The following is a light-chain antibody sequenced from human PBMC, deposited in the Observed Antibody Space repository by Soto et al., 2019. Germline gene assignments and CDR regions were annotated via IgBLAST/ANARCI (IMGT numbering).Light chain of an antibody. CDR2: GAS. CDR3: QQYVSSGT. J-gene: IGKJ1*01. Sequence: DIVLTQSPGTLSLSPQERATLSCRASQSVSNNYLAWYQQKPGQAPRLLIYGASNRATGIPDRFSGSGSGTDFTLTISRLEPEDFAVYYCQQYVSSGTFGQGTKVDVK. V-gene: IGKV3-20*01. CDR1: QSVSNNY.